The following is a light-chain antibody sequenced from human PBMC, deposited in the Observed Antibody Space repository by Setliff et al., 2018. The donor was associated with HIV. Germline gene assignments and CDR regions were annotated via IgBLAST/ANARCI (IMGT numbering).Light chain of an antibody. CDR2: GTS. J-gene: IGKJ1*01. Sequence: EIVLTQSPGTLSLSPGERATLSCRASQSVSSVDFAWYQQKPGQAPRPLIYGTSSRATGIPDRFSGSGSGTDFTLIISRLEPGDFAVYYCQQYGSSPPWTFGQGTKV. CDR1: QSVSSVD. CDR3: QQYGSSPPWT. V-gene: IGKV3-20*01.